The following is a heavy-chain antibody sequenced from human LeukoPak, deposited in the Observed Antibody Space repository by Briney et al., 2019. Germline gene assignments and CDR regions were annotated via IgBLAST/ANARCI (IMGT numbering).Heavy chain of an antibody. J-gene: IGHJ4*02. CDR3: ARGVRQRGYYVGYYFDY. CDR1: GVSISSSNSY. Sequence: SETLSLTCTVSGVSISSSNSYWGWIRQPPGKGLEWIGYLYYSGSTYYNPSLKSRVTISVDTSKNHFSLRLSSVTAADTAVYYCARGVRQRGYYVGYYFDYWGQGTLVTVSS. CDR2: LYYSGST. V-gene: IGHV4-61*05. D-gene: IGHD3-22*01.